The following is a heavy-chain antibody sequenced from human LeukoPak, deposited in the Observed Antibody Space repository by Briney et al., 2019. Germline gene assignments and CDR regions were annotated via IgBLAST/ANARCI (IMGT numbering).Heavy chain of an antibody. CDR2: IYTSGST. V-gene: IGHV4-4*07. J-gene: IGHJ3*02. D-gene: IGHD3-22*01. Sequence: PSETLSLTCTVSGCSISSYYWSWIRQPAGKGLEWIGRIYTSGSTNYNPSLKSRVTMSVDTSKNQFSLKLNSVTAADTAVYYCARRTSDSSGNYYGAFDIWGQGTTVTVSS. CDR3: ARRTSDSSGNYYGAFDI. CDR1: GCSISSYY.